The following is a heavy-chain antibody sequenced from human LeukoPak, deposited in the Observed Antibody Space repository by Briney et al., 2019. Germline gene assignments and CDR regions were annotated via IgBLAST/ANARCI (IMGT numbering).Heavy chain of an antibody. J-gene: IGHJ5*02. CDR1: GFTFSSYS. CDR3: ATTMVRGVIINGGNWFDP. V-gene: IGHV3-21*01. Sequence: PGGSLRLSCAASGFTFSSYSMNWVRQAPGKGLEWVSSISSSSSYIYYADSVKGRFTISRDNAKNSLYLQMNSLRAEDTAVYYCATTMVRGVIINGGNWFDPWGQGTLATVSS. D-gene: IGHD3-10*01. CDR2: ISSSSSYI.